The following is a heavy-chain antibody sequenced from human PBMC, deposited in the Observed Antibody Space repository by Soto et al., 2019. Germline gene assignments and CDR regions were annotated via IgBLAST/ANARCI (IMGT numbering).Heavy chain of an antibody. D-gene: IGHD1-26*01. CDR1: GGSIRNGDYY. J-gene: IGHJ4*02. CDR3: VTVNLVGAAYYFDY. V-gene: IGHV4-30-4*01. CDR2: VYYSGTT. Sequence: PSETLSLTCTVSGGSIRNGDYYWGWIRQPPGKGLEWIGYVYYSGTTYSHPSLNSRVSISVDTSENQFSLRLTSVTAADTAVYYCVTVNLVGAAYYFDYWGPGTLVPVSS.